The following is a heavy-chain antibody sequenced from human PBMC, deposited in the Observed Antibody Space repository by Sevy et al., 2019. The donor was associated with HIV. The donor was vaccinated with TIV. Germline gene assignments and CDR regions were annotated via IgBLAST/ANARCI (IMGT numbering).Heavy chain of an antibody. CDR3: VREYYDILTGYSPAFDY. Sequence: GGSLRLSCAASGFTFSSYDMNWVRQAPGKGLEWVSSISSSSSYIYYADSMEGRFTISRDNAKNSLYLQMNSLRAEDTAVYYCVREYYDILTGYSPAFDYWGQGTLVTVSS. V-gene: IGHV3-21*01. J-gene: IGHJ4*02. CDR2: ISSSSSYI. D-gene: IGHD3-9*01. CDR1: GFTFSSYD.